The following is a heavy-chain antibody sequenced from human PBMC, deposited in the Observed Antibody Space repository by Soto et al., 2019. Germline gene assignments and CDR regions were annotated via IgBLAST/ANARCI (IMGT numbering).Heavy chain of an antibody. J-gene: IGHJ4*02. CDR1: GYTLTSFY. CDR3: ARSPRPTGTTLYYFDS. V-gene: IGHV1-46*01. CDR2: IDPSAGST. Sequence: ASVKVSCKGSGYTLTSFYMHWMRQAPGQGLEWMGVIDPSAGSTTYAQKFKGRVRMTRDTFTSTVFMELSSLRSEDTAVYYCARSPRPTGTTLYYFDSWGQRTLVTVSS. D-gene: IGHD1-1*01.